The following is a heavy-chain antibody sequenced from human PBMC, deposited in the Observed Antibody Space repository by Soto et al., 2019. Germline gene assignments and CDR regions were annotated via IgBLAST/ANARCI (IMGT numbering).Heavy chain of an antibody. CDR1: GGSISSGGYY. J-gene: IGHJ4*02. V-gene: IGHV4-31*03. Sequence: SKTLSLTCTFSGGSISSGGYYWSWIRQHPGKGLEWIGYIYFSGSTYFSPSLKSRVTISVDTSKNQFSLKLSSVTAAVTFVYYCARVFGQWFGELLQSRGDVWGQGTLVTVSS. CDR3: ARVFGQWFGELLQSRGDV. CDR2: IYFSGST. D-gene: IGHD3-10*01.